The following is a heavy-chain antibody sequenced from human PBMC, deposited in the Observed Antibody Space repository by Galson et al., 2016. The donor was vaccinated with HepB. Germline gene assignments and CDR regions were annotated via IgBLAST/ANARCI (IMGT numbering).Heavy chain of an antibody. CDR2: IFHSGRV. D-gene: IGHD2/OR15-2a*01. V-gene: IGHV4-4*02. CDR3: ARQYWGGPSDY. CDR1: GVSISSSDW. Sequence: SEILSLTCAVTGVSISSSDWWSWVRQPPGQGLEWIGQIFHSGRVNYAPSLASRVTISIDTSNNHFSLRLTSVTAADTALYYCARQYWGGPSDYWGQGTLVTVSS. J-gene: IGHJ4*02.